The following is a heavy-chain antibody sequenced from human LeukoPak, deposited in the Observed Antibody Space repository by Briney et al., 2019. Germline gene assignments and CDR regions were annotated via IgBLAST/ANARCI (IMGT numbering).Heavy chain of an antibody. CDR3: ARIGYCSSTSCGKGYFDY. V-gene: IGHV5-51*01. J-gene: IGHJ4*02. CDR1: GFSFTSYW. D-gene: IGHD2-2*01. Sequence: GESLKISCKGSGFSFTSYWIGWVRQMPGKGLEWMGIIYPGDSDTRYSPSFQGQVTISADKSISTAYLQWSSLKASDTAMYYCARIGYCSSTSCGKGYFDYWGQGTLVTVSS. CDR2: IYPGDSDT.